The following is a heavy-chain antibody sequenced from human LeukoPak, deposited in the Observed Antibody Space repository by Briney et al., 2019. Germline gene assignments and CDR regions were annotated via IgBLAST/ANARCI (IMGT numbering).Heavy chain of an antibody. Sequence: PSETLSLTCTVSGGSISSYYWSWIRQPPGKGLEWIGYIYYSGSTNYNPSLKSRATISVDTSKNQFSLKLSSVTAADTAVYYCARHDSSGYLDYWGQGTLVTVSS. D-gene: IGHD3-22*01. CDR3: ARHDSSGYLDY. CDR2: IYYSGST. V-gene: IGHV4-59*08. CDR1: GGSISSYY. J-gene: IGHJ4*02.